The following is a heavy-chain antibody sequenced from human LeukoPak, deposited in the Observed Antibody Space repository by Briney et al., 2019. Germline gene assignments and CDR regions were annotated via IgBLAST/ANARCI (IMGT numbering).Heavy chain of an antibody. CDR1: GFTFSNYW. CDR3: ARGAVAGRGAFDF. D-gene: IGHD6-19*01. V-gene: IGHV3-74*01. Sequence: GGSLRLSCAASGFTFSNYWMHWVRQAPGKGLVWVSRIYNDGSSTSYADSVKGRFTISRDNAKSTLYLQMNSLRAEDTAVYFCARGAVAGRGAFDFWGQGTLVTVSS. CDR2: IYNDGSST. J-gene: IGHJ4*02.